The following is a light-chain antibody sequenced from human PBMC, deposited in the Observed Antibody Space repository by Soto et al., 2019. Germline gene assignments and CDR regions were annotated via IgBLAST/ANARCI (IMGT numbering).Light chain of an antibody. CDR1: NIGSKS. CDR2: DDG. CDR3: QVWDSTGDHPVV. V-gene: IGLV3-21*02. Sequence: SYELTQPPSVSVAPGQTARITCGGNNIGSKSVHWYQQKPGQAPVLVVYDDGDRPSGIPERFSGSNSGNTATLTISRVEAGDEADYYCQVWDSTGDHPVVFGGGTQLTVL. J-gene: IGLJ2*01.